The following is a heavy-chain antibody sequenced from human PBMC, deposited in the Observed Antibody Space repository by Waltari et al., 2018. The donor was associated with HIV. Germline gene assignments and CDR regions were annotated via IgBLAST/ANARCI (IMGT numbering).Heavy chain of an antibody. V-gene: IGHV3-33*01. D-gene: IGHD1-20*01. Sequence: QVQLAESGGGVVQRGRSLGLSCVASGFIFTKFGMHWVRQKPGKGLEWVAAILYDGGNEYYADSVKGRFTISRDNSKNTLYLQMNSLRAEDTAVYYCARDWTITATTRVDFWGPGTLVTVSS. CDR2: ILYDGGNE. J-gene: IGHJ4*03. CDR3: ARDWTITATTRVDF. CDR1: GFIFTKFG.